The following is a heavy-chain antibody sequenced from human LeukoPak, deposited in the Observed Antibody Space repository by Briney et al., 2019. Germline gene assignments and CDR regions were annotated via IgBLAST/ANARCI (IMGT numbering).Heavy chain of an antibody. V-gene: IGHV1-69*04. J-gene: IGHJ4*02. CDR2: IIPILGIA. CDR1: GGTFSSYA. D-gene: IGHD1-26*01. CDR3: ASPQYSGSYVFDY. Sequence: SVKVSCKASGGTFSSYAISWVRQAPGQGLEWMGRIIPILGIANYAQKFQGRVTITADKSTSTAYMELSSLRSEDTAVYYCASPQYSGSYVFDYWGQGTLVTVSS.